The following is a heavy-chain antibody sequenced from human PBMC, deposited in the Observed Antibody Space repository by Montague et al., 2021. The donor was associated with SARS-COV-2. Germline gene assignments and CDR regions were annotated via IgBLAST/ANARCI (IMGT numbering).Heavy chain of an antibody. D-gene: IGHD3-9*01. J-gene: IGHJ4*02. CDR3: ARSYYDILTAYYTPFDY. CDR2: IDWDDDK. Sequence: PALVKPTQTLTLTCTFSGFSLSTSGMRASWIRQPPGKALEWLACIDWDDDKFYSTSLKTRLTISKDTSKNQVVLTMTNMDPVDTATYYCARSYYDILTAYYTPFDYWGQGTLVTVPS. CDR1: GFSLSTSGMR. V-gene: IGHV2-70*04.